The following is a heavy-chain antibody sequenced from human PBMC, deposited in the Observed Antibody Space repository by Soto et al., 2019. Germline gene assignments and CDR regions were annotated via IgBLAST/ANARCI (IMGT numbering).Heavy chain of an antibody. CDR2: ISYDGSNK. J-gene: IGHJ5*02. CDR1: GFTFSSYG. CDR3: AKDPYRGWFDP. D-gene: IGHD3-10*01. V-gene: IGHV3-30*18. Sequence: GGSLRLSCAASGFTFSSYGMHWVRQAPGKGLEWVAVISYDGSNKYYADSVKGRFTMSRDNSKNTLYLQMNSLRGEDTAVYYCAKDPYRGWFDPWGQGTLVTVSS.